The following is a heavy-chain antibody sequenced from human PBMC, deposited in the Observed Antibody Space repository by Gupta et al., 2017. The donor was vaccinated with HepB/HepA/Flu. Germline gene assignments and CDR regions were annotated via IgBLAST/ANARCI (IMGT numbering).Heavy chain of an antibody. CDR3: TPLGYDSSGSYYLDH. CDR2: INPNSGGT. D-gene: IGHD3-22*01. V-gene: IGHV1-2*02. CDR1: GYAFTEYY. J-gene: IGHJ4*02. Sequence: QVQLVQSGAEVKKPGASVKVACKASGYAFTEYYLHLLRQAPGHGLEWMGWINPNSGGTDYAQKFQGRVTMTRDTSTSTAYMELSRLRSGDTAVYYCTPLGYDSSGSYYLDHWGQGTLVTVSS.